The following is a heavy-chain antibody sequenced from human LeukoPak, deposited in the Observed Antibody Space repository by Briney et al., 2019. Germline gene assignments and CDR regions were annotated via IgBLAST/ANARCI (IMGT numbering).Heavy chain of an antibody. CDR2: ISYDGSNK. CDR3: GGDFDY. Sequence: GGSPRLSCAASGITFNNYGMHWVRQAPGKGLEWVAVISYDGSNKYYADSVKGRFTISRDNSKNTLYLQMNSLRAEDTAVYYCGGDFDYWGQGALVTVSS. CDR1: GITFNNYG. V-gene: IGHV3-30*03. J-gene: IGHJ4*02.